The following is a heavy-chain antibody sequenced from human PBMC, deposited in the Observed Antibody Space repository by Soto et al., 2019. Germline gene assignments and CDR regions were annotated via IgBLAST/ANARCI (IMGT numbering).Heavy chain of an antibody. CDR1: GFTFSSYW. Sequence: GGSLRLSCAAAGFTFSSYWMHWVRQAPGKGLVWVSRIRSDGSYTDYADSVKGRFTISRDNAKNTLYLQMNGLRAEDTAVYYCVRVGDLGFVYWGQGALVTVSS. CDR3: VRVGDLGFVY. D-gene: IGHD2-21*01. V-gene: IGHV3-74*01. J-gene: IGHJ4*02. CDR2: IRSDGSYT.